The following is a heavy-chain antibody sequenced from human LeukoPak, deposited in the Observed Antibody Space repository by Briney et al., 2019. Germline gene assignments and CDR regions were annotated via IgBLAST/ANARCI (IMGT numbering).Heavy chain of an antibody. CDR1: GGSFSGYY. V-gene: IGHV4-59*01. J-gene: IGHJ4*02. CDR2: IYYSGTT. D-gene: IGHD3-10*01. CDR3: ARVLRPMASQYYFDY. Sequence: SETLSLTCAVYGGSFSGYYWSWIRQPPGKGLEWIGYIYYSGTTSYNPSLKTRVTISIDTSKDQFSLKLSSVTAADTAVYYCARVLRPMASQYYFDYWGQGTLVTVSS.